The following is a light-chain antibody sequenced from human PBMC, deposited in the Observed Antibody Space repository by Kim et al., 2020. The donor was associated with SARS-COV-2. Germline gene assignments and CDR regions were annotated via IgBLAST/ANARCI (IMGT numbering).Light chain of an antibody. CDR3: QHSYSTPIT. CDR1: QSISSY. J-gene: IGKJ4*01. V-gene: IGKV1-39*01. Sequence: DIQMTQSPSSLSASVRDRVTITSRASQSISSYLNWYQQKPGKAPKLLIYAASSVQGGVPSRFSGSGSGTDFTLTISSLQPEDIATYYCQHSYSTPITLGGGTKLEI. CDR2: AAS.